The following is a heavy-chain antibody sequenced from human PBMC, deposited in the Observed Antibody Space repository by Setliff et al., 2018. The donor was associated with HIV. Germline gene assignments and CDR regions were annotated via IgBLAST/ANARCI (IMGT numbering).Heavy chain of an antibody. V-gene: IGHV1-2*06. CDR1: GYMILGYK. J-gene: IGHJ5*01. CDR2: ISPDNGAA. D-gene: IGHD6-13*01. CDR3: AKGLSPITGVGTRFFDS. Sequence: ASVKVSCKAIGYMILGYKMSWVRQAPGQGLEWIGRISPDNGAAEYAPKFQGRVRMTLDTSISTAYLEIPRLTSDDTAVYYCAKGLSPITGVGTRFFDSWGQGTLVTVSS.